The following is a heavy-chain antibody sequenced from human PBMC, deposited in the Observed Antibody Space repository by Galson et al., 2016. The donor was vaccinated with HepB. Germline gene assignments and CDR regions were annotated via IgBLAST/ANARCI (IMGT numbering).Heavy chain of an antibody. CDR2: ISYDGSNK. CDR1: GFTFSRYG. Sequence: SLRLSCAASGFTFSRYGMHWVRQAPGKGLEWVAVISYDGSNKYYEDSVKGRFTISRDNSKNTLYLQMNSLRAEDTAVYYCAKDSYYDILTGPTYYYYDMDVWGQGTTVTVSS. J-gene: IGHJ6*02. D-gene: IGHD3-9*01. CDR3: AKDSYYDILTGPTYYYYDMDV. V-gene: IGHV3-30*18.